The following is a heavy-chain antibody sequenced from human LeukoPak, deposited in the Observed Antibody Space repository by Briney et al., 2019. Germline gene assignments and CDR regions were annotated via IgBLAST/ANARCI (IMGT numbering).Heavy chain of an antibody. D-gene: IGHD2-2*01. CDR1: GFTFGDYA. CDR2: IRSKAYGWAT. V-gene: IGHV3-49*04. Sequence: GGSLRLSCTASGFTFGDYALTWVRQAPGKGLEWVGFIRSKAYGWATEYAASVKGRFTISRDDSKSIAYLQMNGLKTEDTGVYLCTRAFCTSSICYLGAFDIWGQGTMVTVSS. CDR3: TRAFCTSSICYLGAFDI. J-gene: IGHJ3*02.